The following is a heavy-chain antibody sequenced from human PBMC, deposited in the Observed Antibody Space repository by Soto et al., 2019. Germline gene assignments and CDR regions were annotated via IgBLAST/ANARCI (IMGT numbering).Heavy chain of an antibody. V-gene: IGHV3-23*01. CDR1: GSTFNSYG. Sequence: GGSLRLSCAVSGSTFNSYGMSWVRQAPGKGLEWVSAISASGGSRYYADSVKGRFTISRDNSKNTLFLQMNSLSAEDTAVYYCARRYYYDGSGPYGMDVWGQGTTVTVSS. D-gene: IGHD3-22*01. CDR2: ISASGGSR. CDR3: ARRYYYDGSGPYGMDV. J-gene: IGHJ6*02.